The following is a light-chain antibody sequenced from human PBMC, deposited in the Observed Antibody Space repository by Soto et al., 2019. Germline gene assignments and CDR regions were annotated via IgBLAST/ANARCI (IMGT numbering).Light chain of an antibody. CDR2: DAS. V-gene: IGKV3-11*01. CDR3: QQRSNWPPVT. J-gene: IGKJ4*01. Sequence: EIVLTQSPATLSLSPGERATLSCRASQSINRHLAWYQQKPGQAPRLLILDASDRATGIPARFSGSGSGTDSTLTISSLEPEDFAVYYCQQRSNWPPVTFGGGTKVEIK. CDR1: QSINRH.